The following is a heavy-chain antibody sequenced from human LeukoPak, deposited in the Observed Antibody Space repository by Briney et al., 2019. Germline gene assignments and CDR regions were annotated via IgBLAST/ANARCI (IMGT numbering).Heavy chain of an antibody. CDR3: ARGRSMWYYDSSGYYTTSIEYNWFDR. CDR1: GYTFTSYD. J-gene: IGHJ5*02. CDR2: MNPTSGNT. Sequence: GASVKVSCKASGYTFTSYDINWVRQATGQGLEWMGWMNPTSGNTGYAQKFQGRVTITRNTSISTAYMELSSLRSEDTAVYYCARGRSMWYYDSSGYYTTSIEYNWFDRWGQGTLVTVSS. V-gene: IGHV1-8*03. D-gene: IGHD3-22*01.